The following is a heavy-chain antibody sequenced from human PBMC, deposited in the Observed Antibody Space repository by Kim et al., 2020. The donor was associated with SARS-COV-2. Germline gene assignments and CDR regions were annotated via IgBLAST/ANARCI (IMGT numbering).Heavy chain of an antibody. CDR2: KT. Sequence: KTQYSQKFQGRVPITRDPSANTAYMELRRLTTKDTAIYYCARDMDPTVYDYWGQGTLVTVSS. V-gene: IGHV1-3*01. J-gene: IGHJ4*02. CDR3: ARDMDPTVYDY. D-gene: IGHD4-4*01.